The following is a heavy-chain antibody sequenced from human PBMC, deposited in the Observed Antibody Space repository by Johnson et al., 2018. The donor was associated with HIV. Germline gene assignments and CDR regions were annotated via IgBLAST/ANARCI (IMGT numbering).Heavy chain of an antibody. CDR2: ISSIGTTM. CDR3: AREKLGSTEYDAFEI. J-gene: IGHJ3*02. V-gene: IGHV3-11*04. Sequence: QVQLVESGGGLVKPGGSLRLSCAASGFTFSDYYMSWIRQAPGKALEWVSSISSIGTTMYYADSVKGRFTISRNNVRNSLYLQMSSLIAADTAVYYCAREKLGSTEYDAFEIWGQGTMVTVSS. CDR1: GFTFSDYY. D-gene: IGHD4-17*01.